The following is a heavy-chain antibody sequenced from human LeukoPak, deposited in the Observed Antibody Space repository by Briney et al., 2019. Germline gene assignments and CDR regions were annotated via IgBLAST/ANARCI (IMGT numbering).Heavy chain of an antibody. Sequence: SETLSLTCTVSGHSVGSRSYYWTWIRQPPGKGLEGLGYIYKTGTTEYNPSLKSRVTIAVEMSTSQFSLKLASVTAEDTAVYCCARDWGLDALDVWGQGTMVTGSS. V-gene: IGHV4-61*01. J-gene: IGHJ3*01. CDR3: ARDWGLDALDV. D-gene: IGHD3-16*01. CDR2: IYKTGTT. CDR1: GHSVGSRSYY.